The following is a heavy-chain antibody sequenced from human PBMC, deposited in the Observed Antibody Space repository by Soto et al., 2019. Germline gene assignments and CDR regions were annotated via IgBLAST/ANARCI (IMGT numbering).Heavy chain of an antibody. J-gene: IGHJ3*01. V-gene: IGHV3-23*01. CDR3: AKNRNNDENAYEV. CDR2: ITGNSAFT. D-gene: IGHD3-16*01. CDR1: GFTFNSNA. Sequence: GGSLRLSCAGSGFTFNSNAMSWVRQAPGKGLEWFSGITGNSAFTYNADSVKGRFIISSDNSKNTLYLQMHTLRVEDTAVYYYAKNRNNDENAYEVWGEWAVFT.